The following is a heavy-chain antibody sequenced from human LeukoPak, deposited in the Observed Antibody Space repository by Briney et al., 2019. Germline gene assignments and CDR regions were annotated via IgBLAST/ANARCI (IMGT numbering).Heavy chain of an antibody. J-gene: IGHJ3*02. Sequence: GESLKISCKGSGYSFTSYWIGWVRQMPGKGLEWMGIIYPGDSDTRYSPPFQGQFTISADKSISTAYLQWSSLKASDTAMYYCARAGSWFGESRDAFDIWGQGTMVTVSS. D-gene: IGHD3-10*01. CDR3: ARAGSWFGESRDAFDI. CDR2: IYPGDSDT. V-gene: IGHV5-51*01. CDR1: GYSFTSYW.